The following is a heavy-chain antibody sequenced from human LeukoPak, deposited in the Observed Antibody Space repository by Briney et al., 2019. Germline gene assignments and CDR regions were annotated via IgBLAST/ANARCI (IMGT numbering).Heavy chain of an antibody. CDR3: ATEGFYY. CDR2: ISRSGDIT. CDR1: GAAFTKYG. Sequence: GGSLRLSCAASGAAFTKYGMKWVRQAAGAGLEYISGISRSGDITHYADSVKGRFTISRDNVQNTLYLQMHSLRADDTALYYCATEGFYYWGPGTQVTVSS. J-gene: IGHJ4*02. V-gene: IGHV3-23*01.